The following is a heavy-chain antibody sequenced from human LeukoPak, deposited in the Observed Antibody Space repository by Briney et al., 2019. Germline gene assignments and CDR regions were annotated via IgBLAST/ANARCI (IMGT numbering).Heavy chain of an antibody. J-gene: IGHJ6*02. V-gene: IGHV3-23*01. CDR3: AGSTPRNYYYYGMDV. CDR2: ISGSGGST. Sequence: GGSLRLSRAASGFTFSSYAMSWVRQAPGKGLEWVSAISGSGGSTYYADSVKGRFTISRDNSKNTLYLQMNSLRAEDTAVYYCAGSTPRNYYYYGMDVWGQGTTVTVSS. D-gene: IGHD2-15*01. CDR1: GFTFSSYA.